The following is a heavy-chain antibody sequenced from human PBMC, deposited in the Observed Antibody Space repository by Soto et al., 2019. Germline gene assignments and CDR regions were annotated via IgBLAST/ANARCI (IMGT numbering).Heavy chain of an antibody. CDR3: ERDASYYYDSSGYYLDY. D-gene: IGHD3-22*01. Sequence: SVKVSCKASGGTFSSYAISWVRQAPGQGLEWMGGIIPILGTANYAQKFQGRVTITADESTSTAYMELSSLRSEDTAVYYCERDASYYYDSSGYYLDYWGQGTLVTVSS. V-gene: IGHV1-69*13. J-gene: IGHJ4*02. CDR2: IIPILGTA. CDR1: GGTFSSYA.